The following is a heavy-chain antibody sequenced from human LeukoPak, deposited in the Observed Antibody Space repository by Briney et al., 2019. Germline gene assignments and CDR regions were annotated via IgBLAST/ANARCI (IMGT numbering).Heavy chain of an antibody. Sequence: KPSETLSLSCTVSGGSISNYYWSWIRQSAGKGLEWIGRVYTSGSTYYNPSLKSRVTMSGDTSKNQLSLKLSSVTAADTAVYYCARTPYFYDSSGYSHWGQGTLVTVYS. CDR3: ARTPYFYDSSGYSH. D-gene: IGHD3-22*01. CDR2: VYTSGST. V-gene: IGHV4-4*07. J-gene: IGHJ4*02. CDR1: GGSISNYY.